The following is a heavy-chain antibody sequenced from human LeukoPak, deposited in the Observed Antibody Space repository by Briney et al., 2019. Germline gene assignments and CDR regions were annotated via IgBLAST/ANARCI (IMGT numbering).Heavy chain of an antibody. V-gene: IGHV1-69*13. Sequence: SVKVSCKASRGTFSSYAISWVRQAPGQGLEWMGGIIPIFGTANYAQKFQGRVTITADESTSTAYMELRSLRSDDTAVYYCRVGATLFDYWGQGTLVTVSS. J-gene: IGHJ4*02. D-gene: IGHD1-26*01. CDR1: RGTFSSYA. CDR3: RVGATLFDY. CDR2: IIPIFGTA.